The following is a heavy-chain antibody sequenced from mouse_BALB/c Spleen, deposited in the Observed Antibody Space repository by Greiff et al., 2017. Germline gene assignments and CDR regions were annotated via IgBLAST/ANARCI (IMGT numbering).Heavy chain of an antibody. CDR2: IDPANGNT. CDR1: GFNIKDTY. D-gene: IGHD1-1*01. V-gene: IGHV14-3*02. J-gene: IGHJ2*01. Sequence: QQSGAELVKPGASVKLSCTASGFNIKDTYMHWVKQRPEQGLEWIGRIDPANGNTKYDPKFQGKATITADTSSNTAYLQLSSLTSEDTAVYYCARWDYYGYWGQGTTLTVAS. CDR3: ARWDYYGY.